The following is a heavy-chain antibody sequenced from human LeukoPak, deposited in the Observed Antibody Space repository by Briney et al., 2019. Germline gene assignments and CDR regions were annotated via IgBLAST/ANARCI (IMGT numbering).Heavy chain of an antibody. Sequence: GXSLRLSCAASGFTFISYTMHWVRQAPGTGLEWVSSISSSSNYIYYADSVKGRFTISRDNAKNPLYLQMNSLGAEDTAVYYCARSVASAGYAYWGQGTLVTVSS. D-gene: IGHD6-13*01. V-gene: IGHV3-21*01. J-gene: IGHJ4*02. CDR3: ARSVASAGYAY. CDR1: GFTFISYT. CDR2: ISSSSNYI.